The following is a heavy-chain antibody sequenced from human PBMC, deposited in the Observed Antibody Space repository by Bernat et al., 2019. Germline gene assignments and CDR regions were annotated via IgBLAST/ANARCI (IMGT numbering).Heavy chain of an antibody. CDR1: GGSISSSSYY. D-gene: IGHD6-6*01. CDR3: ARVFAQYSNYEY. J-gene: IGHJ4*02. CDR2: IYYSGST. V-gene: IGHV4-39*01. Sequence: QVQLQESGPGLVKPSETLSLTCTVSGGSISSSSYYWGWIRQPPGKGLGWIGSIYYSGSTYYNPSLKSRVTISVDTSKNQFSLKLSSVTAADTAVYYCARVFAQYSNYEYWGQGTLVTVSS.